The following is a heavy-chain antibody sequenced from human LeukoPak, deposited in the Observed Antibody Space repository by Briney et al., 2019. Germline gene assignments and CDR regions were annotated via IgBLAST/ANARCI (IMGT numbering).Heavy chain of an antibody. V-gene: IGHV4-34*01. D-gene: IGHD3-10*01. CDR1: GGSFSGYY. J-gene: IGHJ5*02. Sequence: ETLSLTCAVYGGSFSGYYWSWIRQPPGKGLEXXXXXNHSGSTNYNPSLKSRVTISVDTSKNQFSLKLSSVTAADTAVYYCARGPRNYYGSGSYYNVGWFDPWGQGTLVTVSS. CDR3: ARGPRNYYGSGSYYNVGWFDP. CDR2: XNHSGST.